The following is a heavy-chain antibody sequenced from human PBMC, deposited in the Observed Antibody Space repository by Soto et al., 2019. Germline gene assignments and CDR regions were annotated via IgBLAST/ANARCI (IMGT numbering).Heavy chain of an antibody. Sequence: SVKVSCKASGGTFSSYAISWVRQAPGQGLEWMGGIIPIFGTANYAQKFQGRVTITADESTSTAYMELSSLRSEDTAVYYCARGSQCDSSGPCLNEGNWFDPWGQGTLVTSPQ. V-gene: IGHV1-69*13. CDR1: GGTFSSYA. D-gene: IGHD3-22*01. J-gene: IGHJ5*02. CDR3: ARGSQCDSSGPCLNEGNWFDP. CDR2: IIPIFGTA.